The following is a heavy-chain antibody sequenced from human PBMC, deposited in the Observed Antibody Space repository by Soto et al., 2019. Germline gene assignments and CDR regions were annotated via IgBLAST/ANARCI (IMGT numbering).Heavy chain of an antibody. D-gene: IGHD3-10*01. CDR3: TRGRRSMVRGVIKITDAFDI. Sequence: GGSLRLSCTASGFTFGDYAMSWFRQAPGKGLEWVGFIRSKAYVGTTENAASVEGRFTISRDDSKSIAKLQMNSLKTEDRAVYYCTRGRRSMVRGVIKITDAFDIWGQGTMVTVSS. V-gene: IGHV3-49*03. CDR1: GFTFGDYA. CDR2: IRSKAYVGTT. J-gene: IGHJ3*02.